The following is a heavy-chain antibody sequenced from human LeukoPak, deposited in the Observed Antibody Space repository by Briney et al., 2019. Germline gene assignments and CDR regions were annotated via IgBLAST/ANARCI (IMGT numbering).Heavy chain of an antibody. D-gene: IGHD3-10*01. Sequence: ASVKVSCKASGYTFTRYGISWVRQAPGQGLEWMGWISGYNGNTNYAQKFQGRVTMTTDTSTSTAYMELRSLRSDDTAVYYCARHTGSGSYYNRFINWFDPWGQGTLVTVSS. CDR1: GYTFTRYG. CDR2: ISGYNGNT. V-gene: IGHV1-18*01. CDR3: ARHTGSGSYYNRFINWFDP. J-gene: IGHJ5*02.